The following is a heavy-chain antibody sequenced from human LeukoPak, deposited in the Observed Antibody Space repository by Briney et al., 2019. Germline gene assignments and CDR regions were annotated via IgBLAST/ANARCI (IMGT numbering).Heavy chain of an antibody. CDR1: GYTFTGYY. D-gene: IGHD3-3*01. J-gene: IGHJ6*03. CDR3: ARDHSNDFWSGSGPLYYMDV. Sequence: GASVKVSCKASGYTFTGYYMHWVRQAPGQGLEWMGWINPNSGGTNYAQKFPGRVTMTRDTSISTAYMELSRLRSDDTAVYYCARDHSNDFWSGSGPLYYMDVWGKGTTVTVSS. CDR2: INPNSGGT. V-gene: IGHV1-2*02.